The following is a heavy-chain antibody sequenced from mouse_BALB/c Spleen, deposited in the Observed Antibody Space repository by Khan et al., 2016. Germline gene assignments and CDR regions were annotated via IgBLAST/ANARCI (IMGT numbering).Heavy chain of an antibody. Sequence: EVQLQESGGGLVQPGGSMKLSCVASGFTFSNYWMNWVRQSPEKGLEWVAEIRLKSNNYATHYAESVKGRFTISRDDSKSSVYLQMNNLRAEDTGIYYGTTGFAYWGQGTLVTVSA. V-gene: IGHV6-6*02. CDR2: IRLKSNNYAT. CDR1: GFTFSNYW. CDR3: TTGFAY. J-gene: IGHJ3*01.